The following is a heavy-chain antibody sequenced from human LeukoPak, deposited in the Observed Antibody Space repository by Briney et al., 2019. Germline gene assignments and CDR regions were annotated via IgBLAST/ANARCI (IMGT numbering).Heavy chain of an antibody. Sequence: PSETLSLTCAVYGGSFSGYYWSWIRQPPGKGLEWIGYIYYSGSTNYNPSLKSRVTISVDTSKNQFSLKLSSVTAADTAVYYCAGWRAAAGLFYYYYYYMDVWGKGTTVTVSS. V-gene: IGHV4-59*01. CDR2: IYYSGST. CDR1: GGSFSGYY. D-gene: IGHD6-13*01. J-gene: IGHJ6*03. CDR3: AGWRAAAGLFYYYYYYMDV.